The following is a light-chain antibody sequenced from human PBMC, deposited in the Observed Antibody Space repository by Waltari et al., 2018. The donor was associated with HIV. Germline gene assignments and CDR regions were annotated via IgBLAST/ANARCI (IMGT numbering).Light chain of an antibody. CDR3: AAWDDSLSGRV. V-gene: IGLV1-44*01. Sequence: QSVLTQPPSASGTPGQRVTIPCSGSSSNIGSNSVTWYPQLPGTAPKLLTYNNNERPSGVPDRFSGSRSGTSASLAISGLQSEDEADYYCAAWDDSLSGRVFGGGTKLTVL. J-gene: IGLJ2*01. CDR2: NNN. CDR1: SSNIGSNS.